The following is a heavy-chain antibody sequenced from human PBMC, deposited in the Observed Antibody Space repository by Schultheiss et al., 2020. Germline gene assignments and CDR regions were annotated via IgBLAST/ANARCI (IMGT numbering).Heavy chain of an antibody. Sequence: GGSLRLSCAASGFTFSSYGMHWVRQAPGKGLEWVAVIWYDGSNKYYADSVKGRFTISRDNSKNTLYLQMNSLRAEDTAVYYCAKEQTAALFWVDHFDYWGQGTLVNVSS. J-gene: IGHJ4*02. D-gene: IGHD5-12*01. CDR3: AKEQTAALFWVDHFDY. CDR2: IWYDGSNK. CDR1: GFTFSSYG. V-gene: IGHV3-30*02.